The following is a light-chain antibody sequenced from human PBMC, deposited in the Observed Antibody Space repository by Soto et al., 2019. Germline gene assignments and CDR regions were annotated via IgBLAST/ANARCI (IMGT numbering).Light chain of an antibody. J-gene: IGKJ2*01. CDR1: QTINSN. CDR3: QQYHNWPPQYT. CDR2: GAS. V-gene: IGKV3-15*01. Sequence: EIVMTQSPATLSVSPGERATVSCRASQTINSNLAWYQQKPGQAPRLLIHGASTRATGVPARFSGSGSGTEFPLTIGSLQSEDFAVYYCQQYHNWPPQYTFGQGTKLQI.